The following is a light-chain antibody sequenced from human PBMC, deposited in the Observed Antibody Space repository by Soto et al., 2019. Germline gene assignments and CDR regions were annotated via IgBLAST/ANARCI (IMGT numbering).Light chain of an antibody. CDR2: DVN. Sequence: QSALTQPRSVSGSPGQSVTLSCTGTSSDVGGYHYVSWYQHHPGKAPKIIIYDVNKRPSGVPDRFSGSKSGNTASLTIPGLQTEDEADYYCCSYAGSYNLVFGGGTKLTVL. CDR1: SSDVGGYHY. CDR3: CSYAGSYNLV. V-gene: IGLV2-11*01. J-gene: IGLJ2*01.